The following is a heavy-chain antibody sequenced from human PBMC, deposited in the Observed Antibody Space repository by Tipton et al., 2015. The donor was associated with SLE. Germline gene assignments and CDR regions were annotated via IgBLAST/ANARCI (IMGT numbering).Heavy chain of an antibody. V-gene: IGHV3-23*01. CDR3: AKSVTTVTLF. D-gene: IGHD4-11*01. J-gene: IGHJ4*02. CDR1: GFTFSSYA. CDR2: ISGSGGST. Sequence: LSLTCAASGFTFSSYAMSWVRQAPGKGLQWVSAISGSGGSTYYADSVKGRFTISRDNSKNTLYLQMNSLRAEDTAVYYCAKSVTTVTLFWGQGTLVTVSS.